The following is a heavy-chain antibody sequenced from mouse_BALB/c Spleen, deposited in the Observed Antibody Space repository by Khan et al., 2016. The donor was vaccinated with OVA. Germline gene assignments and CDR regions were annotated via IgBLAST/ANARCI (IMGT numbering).Heavy chain of an antibody. J-gene: IGHJ4*01. CDR3: ERPPYFSYSLDY. CDR2: INTYTGEP. V-gene: IGHV9-3-1*01. D-gene: IGHD2-10*01. CDR1: GYTFTSYG. Sequence: QIQLVQSGPELKKPGETVKISCKASGYTFTSYGMNWVKQSPGKALKWMGWINTYTGEPTYADDFKGRFAFSLETSASTVYLQINNLKNEETATYIYERPPYFSYSLDYWGQGTSVTVSS.